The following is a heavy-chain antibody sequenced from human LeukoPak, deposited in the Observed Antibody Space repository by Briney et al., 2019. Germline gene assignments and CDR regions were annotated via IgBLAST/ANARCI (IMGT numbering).Heavy chain of an antibody. V-gene: IGHV4-4*07. CDR2: IYYTGNT. D-gene: IGHD3-10*02. Sequence: SETLSLTCSVSGGSTSDCYWNWIRQPAGQGLEWLGRIYYTGNTAYNPSLESRLTMSLDTAKNQFSLKVTSVTAADTAVYYCARGGTLFTYFDSWGQGTLVTVSS. CDR3: ARGGTLFTYFDS. CDR1: GGSTSDCY. J-gene: IGHJ4*02.